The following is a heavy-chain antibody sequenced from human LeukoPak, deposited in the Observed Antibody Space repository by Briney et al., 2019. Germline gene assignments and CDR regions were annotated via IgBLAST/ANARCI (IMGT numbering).Heavy chain of an antibody. CDR2: IYYSGST. CDR3: ARGVTLIVVVIHDWYFDL. J-gene: IGHJ2*01. CDR1: GGSISSSSYH. Sequence: SSETLSLTCTVSGGSISSSSYHWGWIRQPPGKGLEWIGSIYYSGSTSYNPSLKSRVTISVDTSKNQFSLKLSSVTAADTAVYYCARGVTLIVVVIHDWYFDLWGRGTVFTVSS. D-gene: IGHD3-22*01. V-gene: IGHV4-39*01.